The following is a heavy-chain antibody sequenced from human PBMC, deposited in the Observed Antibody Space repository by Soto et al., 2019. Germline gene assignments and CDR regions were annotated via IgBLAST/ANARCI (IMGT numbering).Heavy chain of an antibody. J-gene: IGHJ4*02. CDR2: ISPIFGTP. CDR1: GGTFSSYT. V-gene: IGHV1-69*01. D-gene: IGHD1-26*01. Sequence: QVQLVQSGAEVKKPGSSVTVSCKASGGTFSSYTISWVRQAPGQGLDWMAGISPIFGTPIYAQKFQDRVTMTADDATMTAYMEMNRLTSEDTAVYYCARVVVGSRLSLDYWGQGTLVTSSS. CDR3: ARVVVGSRLSLDY.